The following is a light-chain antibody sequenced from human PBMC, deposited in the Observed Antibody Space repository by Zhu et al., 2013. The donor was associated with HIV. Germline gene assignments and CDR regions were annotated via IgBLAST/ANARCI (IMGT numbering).Light chain of an antibody. CDR2: AAS. CDR3: QQFDNLPLT. V-gene: IGKV1-33*01. CDR1: QDISNY. Sequence: DIQMTQSPSTLSASVGDRVTITCRASQDISNYLAWYQAKPGKAPKLLIYAASTLQSGVPSRFSGSGSGTDFTFTISSLQPEDTATYFCQQFDNLPLTFGPGTKVDV. J-gene: IGKJ3*01.